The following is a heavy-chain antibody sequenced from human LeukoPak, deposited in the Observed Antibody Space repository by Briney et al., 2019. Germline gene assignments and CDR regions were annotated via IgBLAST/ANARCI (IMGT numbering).Heavy chain of an antibody. V-gene: IGHV3-30-3*01. J-gene: IGHJ4*02. CDR2: ISYDGSNK. D-gene: IGHD3-10*01. Sequence: PGGSLRLSCAASGFTFSSYAMHWVRQAPGKGLEWVAVISYDGSNKYYADSVKGRFTISRDNSKNTLYLQMNSLRSEDTAVYYCATDHWMVRGVTRGAYYDYWGQGTLVTVSS. CDR3: ATDHWMVRGVTRGAYYDY. CDR1: GFTFSSYA.